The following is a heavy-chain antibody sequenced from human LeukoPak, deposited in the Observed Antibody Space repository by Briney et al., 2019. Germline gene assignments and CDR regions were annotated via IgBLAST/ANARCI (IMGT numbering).Heavy chain of an antibody. V-gene: IGHV4-59*01. CDR3: ARFSMTVTPTYYYLDL. CDR2: ISYSGNT. J-gene: IGHJ2*01. D-gene: IGHD4-17*01. CDR1: GGSISSYY. Sequence: SETLSLTCTVSGGSISSYYWSWIRQPPGKGLEWIAYISYSGNTNYNPSLKSRVTISVDTSKNQFSLKLDSVTAADTAMYYCARFSMTVTPTYYYLDLWGRGTLVTVSS.